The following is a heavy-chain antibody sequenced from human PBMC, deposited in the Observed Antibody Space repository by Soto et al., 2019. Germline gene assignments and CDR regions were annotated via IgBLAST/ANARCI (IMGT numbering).Heavy chain of an antibody. J-gene: IGHJ4*02. CDR1: GEALNSYY. Sequence: PSETLSLTCAVYGEALNSYYWSWIRQSPGQGLEWIGEIYDGGSTNYNPSLKSRVTISVDTSKNQFSLKLSSVSAADTAVYYCARRWGTYFDFWGQGTLVTVSS. D-gene: IGHD7-27*01. CDR2: IYDGGST. CDR3: ARRWGTYFDF. V-gene: IGHV4-34*01.